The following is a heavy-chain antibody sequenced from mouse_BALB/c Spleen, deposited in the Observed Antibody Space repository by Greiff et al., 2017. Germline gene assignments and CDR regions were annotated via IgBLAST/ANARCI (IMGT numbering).Heavy chain of an antibody. Sequence: EVKLMESGPGLVKPSQSLSLTCSVTGYSITSGYYWNWIRQFPGNKLEWMGYISYDGSNNYNPSLKNRISITRDTSKNQFFLKLNSVTTEDTATYYCARGLITRVFAYWGQGTLVTVSA. CDR3: ARGLITRVFAY. V-gene: IGHV3-6*02. CDR2: ISYDGSN. D-gene: IGHD1-1*01. CDR1: GYSITSGYY. J-gene: IGHJ3*01.